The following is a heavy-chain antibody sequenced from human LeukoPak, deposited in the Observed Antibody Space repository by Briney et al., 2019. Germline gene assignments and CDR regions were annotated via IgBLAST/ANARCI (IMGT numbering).Heavy chain of an antibody. D-gene: IGHD6-19*01. CDR3: ARGGVKQSFDY. J-gene: IGHJ4*02. CDR1: RFTVSSNY. V-gene: IGHV3-66*02. CDR2: IYSGGST. Sequence: PGGSLRLSCAASRFTVSSNYMSWVRQAPGKGLEWVSVIYSGGSTYYADSVKGRFTISRDNSKNTLYLQMNSLRAEDTAVYYCARGGVKQSFDYWGQGTLVTVSS.